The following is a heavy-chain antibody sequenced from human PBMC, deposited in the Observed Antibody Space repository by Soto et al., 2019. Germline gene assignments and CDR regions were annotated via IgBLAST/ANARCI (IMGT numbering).Heavy chain of an antibody. CDR1: GFTFGDYA. Sequence: GGSLRLSCTASGFTFGDYAMSWVRQAPGKGLEWVGFIRSKAYGGTTEYAASVKGRFTISRDDSKSIAYLQMNSLKTEDTAVYYCTRDGDMTTFGGVIADAFDIWGQGTMVTVSS. CDR2: IRSKAYGGTT. D-gene: IGHD3-16*02. CDR3: TRDGDMTTFGGVIADAFDI. V-gene: IGHV3-49*04. J-gene: IGHJ3*02.